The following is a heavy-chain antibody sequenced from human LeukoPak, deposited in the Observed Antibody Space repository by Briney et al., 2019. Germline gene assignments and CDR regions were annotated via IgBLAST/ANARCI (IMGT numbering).Heavy chain of an antibody. D-gene: IGHD5/OR15-5a*01. CDR1: GFTFSNYR. J-gene: IGHJ6*03. V-gene: IGHV3-21*01. CDR2: ISSSSSYI. Sequence: GGSLRLSCVASGFTFSNYRMNWVRQAPGKGLEWVSSISSSSSYIYYADSVKGRFTISRDNAQNSLYLQMNSLRAEDTAIYYCAKDPGGLYSVYDLSYYYYMDVWGKGTTVTVSS. CDR3: AKDPGGLYSVYDLSYYYYMDV.